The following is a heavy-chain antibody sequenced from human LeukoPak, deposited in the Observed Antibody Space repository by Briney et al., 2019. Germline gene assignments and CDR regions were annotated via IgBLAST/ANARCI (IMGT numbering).Heavy chain of an antibody. V-gene: IGHV3-30*03. D-gene: IGHD1-26*01. Sequence: GGSLRLSCAASGFTFSSYGMHWVRQAPGKGLEWVAVISYDGSNKYYADSVKGRFTISRDNSKNTLYLQMNSLRAEDTAVYYCARDRVGATNNYFDYWGQGTLVTVSS. CDR2: ISYDGSNK. J-gene: IGHJ4*02. CDR3: ARDRVGATNNYFDY. CDR1: GFTFSSYG.